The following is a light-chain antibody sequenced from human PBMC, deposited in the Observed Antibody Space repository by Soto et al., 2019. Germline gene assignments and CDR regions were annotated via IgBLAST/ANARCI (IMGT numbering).Light chain of an antibody. V-gene: IGLV2-8*01. CDR2: EVS. CDR3: SSFAGSTV. Sequence: QSALTQPPSASGSPGQSVTISCTGSSSDVGANNYVSWYQQHPGKAPKLMIYEVSKRPSGVPDRFSGSKSGNTASLTVSGLQAEDEADYYCSSFAGSTVFGGGTQLTVL. J-gene: IGLJ7*01. CDR1: SSDVGANNY.